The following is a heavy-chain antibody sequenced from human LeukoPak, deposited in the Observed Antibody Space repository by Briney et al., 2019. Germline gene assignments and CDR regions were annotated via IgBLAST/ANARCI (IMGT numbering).Heavy chain of an antibody. Sequence: GRSLRLSCAASGFTFSSYGMHWVRQAPGKGLEWVAVISYDGSNKYYPDSVKGRFTISRDNSKNTLYLQMNSLRAEDTAVYYCAKAWLQSPFDYWGQGTLVTVSS. CDR3: AKAWLQSPFDY. J-gene: IGHJ4*02. D-gene: IGHD5-24*01. V-gene: IGHV3-30*18. CDR2: ISYDGSNK. CDR1: GFTFSSYG.